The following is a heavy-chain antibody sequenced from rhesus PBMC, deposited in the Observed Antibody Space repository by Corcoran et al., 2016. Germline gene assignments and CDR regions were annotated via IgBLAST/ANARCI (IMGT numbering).Heavy chain of an antibody. CDR1: GGSFSNYW. J-gene: IGHJ3*01. Sequence: QVQLHESGPGLVKPPETLSLTCTGSGGSFSNYWWRWLRQSPGKGLEWIGEINGYGGNTNFNPSLQSRVSISKAASKNQFSLSLNSVTAADTAVYYCARYLQRLASNAFDFWGQGVRVTVSS. CDR3: ARYLQRLASNAFDF. D-gene: IGHD6-31*01. V-gene: IGHV4-80*01. CDR2: INGYGGNT.